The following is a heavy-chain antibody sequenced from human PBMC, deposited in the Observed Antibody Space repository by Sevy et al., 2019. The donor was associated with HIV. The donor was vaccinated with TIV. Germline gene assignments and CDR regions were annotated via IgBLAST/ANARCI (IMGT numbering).Heavy chain of an antibody. CDR1: GFAFYDYS. J-gene: IGHJ4*02. Sequence: GGSMRLSCAASGFAFYDYSMSWIRQAPGKGLEWVETLSFGCGKINYADSVKGRFTMSRDNSKNSFYLQMDNLRVEDTALYYCARAGCTRPHDYWGQGTRVTVSS. CDR3: ARAGCTRPHDY. V-gene: IGHV3-23*01. D-gene: IGHD2-8*01. CDR2: LSFGCGKI.